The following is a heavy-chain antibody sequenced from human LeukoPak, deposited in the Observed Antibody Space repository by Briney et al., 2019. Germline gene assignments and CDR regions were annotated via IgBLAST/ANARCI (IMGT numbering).Heavy chain of an antibody. CDR2: IYYSGST. Sequence: SETLSLTCTVSGASISSYYWSWIRQPPGKGLEWIGNIYYSGSTNFNPSLKSRVTISLGTSKNRFSLRLSSVTAADTAVYYCAREVGTYSSRGGFYYYYMDVWGKGTTVTVSS. CDR3: AREVGTYSSRGGFYYYYMDV. J-gene: IGHJ6*03. D-gene: IGHD6-13*01. CDR1: GASISSYY. V-gene: IGHV4-59*01.